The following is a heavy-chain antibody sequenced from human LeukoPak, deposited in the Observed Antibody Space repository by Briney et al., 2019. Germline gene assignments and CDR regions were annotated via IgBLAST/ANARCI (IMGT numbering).Heavy chain of an antibody. CDR3: ARDLGGSYYVLHDY. Sequence: PSETLSLTCAVYGGSFSGYYWSWIRQPPGKGLEWIGEINHSGSTNYNPSLKSRVTISVDTSKNQFSLKLSSVTAADTAVYYCARDLGGSYYVLHDYWGQGTLVTVSS. J-gene: IGHJ4*02. D-gene: IGHD1-26*01. V-gene: IGHV4-34*01. CDR1: GGSFSGYY. CDR2: INHSGST.